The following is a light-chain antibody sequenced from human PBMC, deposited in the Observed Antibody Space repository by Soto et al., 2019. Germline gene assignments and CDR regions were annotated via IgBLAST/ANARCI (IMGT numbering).Light chain of an antibody. Sequence: EIVMTQSPATLSVSPGERATLSCRASQNVHSNLAWYQQKPGQAPRLLIYGASTRDTGVPARFSGSGSGTEFTLTISSLQSEDFAVYYCQQRHMWPITFGQGTRLEIK. V-gene: IGKV3-15*01. J-gene: IGKJ5*01. CDR1: QNVHSN. CDR2: GAS. CDR3: QQRHMWPIT.